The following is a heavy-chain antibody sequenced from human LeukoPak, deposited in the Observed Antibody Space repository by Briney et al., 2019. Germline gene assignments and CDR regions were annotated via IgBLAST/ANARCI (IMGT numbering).Heavy chain of an antibody. CDR1: GFTFSSYA. Sequence: HPGGSLRLSCAASGFTFSSYAMHWVRQAPGKGLEWVAVISYDGSNKYYADSAKGRFTISRDNSKNTLYLQMNSLRAEDTAVYYCAREDIAVAGTYFDPWGQGTLVTVSS. J-gene: IGHJ5*02. CDR2: ISYDGSNK. CDR3: AREDIAVAGTYFDP. D-gene: IGHD6-19*01. V-gene: IGHV3-30-3*01.